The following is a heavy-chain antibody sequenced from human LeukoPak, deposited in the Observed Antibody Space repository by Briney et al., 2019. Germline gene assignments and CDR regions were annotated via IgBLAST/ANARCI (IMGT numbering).Heavy chain of an antibody. CDR2: INHSGST. CDR1: GGSFSGYY. V-gene: IGHV4-34*01. J-gene: IGHJ4*02. Sequence: PSETLSLTCAVYGGSFSGYYWSWIRQPPGKGLEWIGEINHSGSTNYNPSLKSRVTISVDTSKNQFSLKLSSVTAADTAVYYCARGLLRDFERYDNWGQGTLVTVSS. D-gene: IGHD3-9*01. CDR3: ARGLLRDFERYDN.